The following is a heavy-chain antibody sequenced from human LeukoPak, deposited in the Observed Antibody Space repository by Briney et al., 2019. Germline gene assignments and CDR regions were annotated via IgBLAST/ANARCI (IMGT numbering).Heavy chain of an antibody. CDR1: GGSISNYY. J-gene: IGHJ4*02. V-gene: IGHV4-59*01. CDR3: ARDKGEYYDSTGYLDY. D-gene: IGHD3-22*01. Sequence: SETLSLTCTVSGGSISNYYWSWIRQPPGKGLEWIGYIHYSGSTNCNPALKSRVTISVDTSKNQFSLKLSSVTAADTAVYYCARDKGEYYDSTGYLDYWGQGTLVTVSS. CDR2: IHYSGST.